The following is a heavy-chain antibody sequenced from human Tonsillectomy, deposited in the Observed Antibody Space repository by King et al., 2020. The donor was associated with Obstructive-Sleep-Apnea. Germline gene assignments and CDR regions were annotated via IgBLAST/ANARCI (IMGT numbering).Heavy chain of an antibody. D-gene: IGHD2-2*02. Sequence: DVQLVESGGGLVKPGGSLRLSCAASGFTFSNAWMSWVRQAPGKGLEWVGRIKSKTDGGTTDYAAPVKGRFTISRDDSKNTLYLQMNSLKTEDTAVYYCTTAYCSSTSCYREYYYYYYGMDVWGQGTTVTVSS. V-gene: IGHV3-15*01. CDR3: TTAYCSSTSCYREYYYYYYGMDV. CDR1: GFTFSNAW. CDR2: IKSKTDGGTT. J-gene: IGHJ6*02.